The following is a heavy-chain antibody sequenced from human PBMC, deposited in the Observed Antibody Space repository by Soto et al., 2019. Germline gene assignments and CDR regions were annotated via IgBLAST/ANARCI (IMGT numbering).Heavy chain of an antibody. CDR2: IIPILGIA. CDR3: ARSSPPPDYGDYSEYFQH. CDR1: GGTFSSYT. J-gene: IGHJ1*01. V-gene: IGHV1-69*02. D-gene: IGHD4-17*01. Sequence: ASVKVSCKASGGTFSSYTISWVRQAPGQGLEWMGRIIPILGIANYAQKFQGRVTITADKSTSTAYMELSSLRSEDTAVYYCARSSPPPDYGDYSEYFQHWGQGTLVTVSS.